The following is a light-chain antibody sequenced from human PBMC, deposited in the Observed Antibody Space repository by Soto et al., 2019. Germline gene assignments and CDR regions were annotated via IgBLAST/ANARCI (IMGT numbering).Light chain of an antibody. J-gene: IGKJ1*01. V-gene: IGKV3-15*01. Sequence: EILMTQSPATLSVSPGERATVSCRASQSVSSNLAWYQQKPGQAPRLLIYGASTRATGIPARFSGSGSGTEFTLTISSLQSEDFAVYYCQQYSNWPSWTFGQGTK. CDR2: GAS. CDR3: QQYSNWPSWT. CDR1: QSVSSN.